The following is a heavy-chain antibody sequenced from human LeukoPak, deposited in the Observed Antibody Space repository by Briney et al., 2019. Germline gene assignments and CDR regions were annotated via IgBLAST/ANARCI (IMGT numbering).Heavy chain of an antibody. CDR3: ARFGELGY. CDR1: GFTFSSYS. Sequence: GGSLRLSCAASGFTFSSYSMNWVRQAPGKGLERVSYISSSSSTIYYADSVKGRFTISRDNAKNSLYLQMNSLRAEDTAVYYCARFGELGYWGQGTLVTVSS. V-gene: IGHV3-48*04. J-gene: IGHJ4*02. CDR2: ISSSSSTI. D-gene: IGHD3-10*01.